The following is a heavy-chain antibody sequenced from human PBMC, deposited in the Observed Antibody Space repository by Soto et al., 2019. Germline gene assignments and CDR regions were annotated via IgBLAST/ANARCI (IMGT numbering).Heavy chain of an antibody. CDR3: AKDRARRTSGYFFAY. V-gene: IGHV3-23*01. D-gene: IGHD1-1*01. CDR1: GFTFSTYA. J-gene: IGHJ4*02. CDR2: VSASGLNT. Sequence: EVQLLESGGKLVQPGGSLTLSCAASGFTFSTYAMAWVRQAPGKGLEWVSGVSASGLNTDYADPVKGRFYISRDNSKNTGALHMNSLRAEDTAWDYCAKDRARRTSGYFFAYWGQGTPVTVSS.